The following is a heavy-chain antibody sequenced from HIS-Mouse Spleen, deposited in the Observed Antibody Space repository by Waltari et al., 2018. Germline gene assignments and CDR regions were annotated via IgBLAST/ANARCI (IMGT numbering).Heavy chain of an antibody. CDR3: ARGGYYDSSGYYSQPQVPFDL. CDR1: TFSSYA. Sequence: TFSSYAMHWVRQAPGKGLEWVAVISYDGSNKYYADSVKGRFTISRDNSKNTLYLQMNSLRAEDTAVYYCARGGYYDSSGYYSQPQVPFDLWGRGTLVTVSS. J-gene: IGHJ2*01. CDR2: ISYDGSNK. V-gene: IGHV3-30*04. D-gene: IGHD3-22*01.